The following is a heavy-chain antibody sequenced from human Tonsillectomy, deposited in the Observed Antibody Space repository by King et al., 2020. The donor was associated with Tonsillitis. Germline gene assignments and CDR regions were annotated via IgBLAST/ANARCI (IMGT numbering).Heavy chain of an antibody. CDR2: ISYDGSNK. Sequence: MHWVRQAPGKGLEWVAVISYDGSNKYYADSVKGRFTISRDNSKNTLYLQMNSRGAEDTAVYYCAKEGDGDQDDDAFYIWGQGKMVTVSS. V-gene: IGHV3-30*18. CDR3: AKEGDGDQDDDAFYI. D-gene: IGHD4-17*01. J-gene: IGHJ3*02.